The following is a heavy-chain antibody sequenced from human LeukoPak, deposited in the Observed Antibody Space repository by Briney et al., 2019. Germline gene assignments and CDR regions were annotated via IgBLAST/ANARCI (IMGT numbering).Heavy chain of an antibody. J-gene: IGHJ1*01. D-gene: IGHD3-10*01. CDR2: ISYDGSDK. Sequence: PGRSLRLSRAASRFPVSSYAMHWVRQAPGKGLEWVAVISYDGSDKYCADSVKGRFTISRDNSKNTLYLQMNSLRADDTAVYYCVKEHYFGSGSYPEHWGQGTLVTVSS. V-gene: IGHV3-30*18. CDR1: RFPVSSYA. CDR3: VKEHYFGSGSYPEH.